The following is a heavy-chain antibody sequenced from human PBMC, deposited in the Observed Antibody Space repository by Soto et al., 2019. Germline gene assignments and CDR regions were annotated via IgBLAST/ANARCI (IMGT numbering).Heavy chain of an antibody. J-gene: IGHJ4*02. CDR1: GFTFNNYG. Sequence: QVQLVESGGGVVQPGRSLRLSCAASGFTFNNYGMHWARQAPGKGLEWVAGISYDGSNKYYADYVKGRFTISRDNSRNTLYLQMDSLRAEDTAVYYCAGGWYFFDYCGQGTLVTVSS. CDR3: AGGWYFFDY. D-gene: IGHD6-19*01. V-gene: IGHV3-30*03. CDR2: ISYDGSNK.